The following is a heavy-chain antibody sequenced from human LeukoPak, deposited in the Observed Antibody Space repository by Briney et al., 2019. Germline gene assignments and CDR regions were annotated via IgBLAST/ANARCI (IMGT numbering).Heavy chain of an antibody. V-gene: IGHV1-3*01. CDR2: INAGNGNT. Sequence: ASVKVSCKASGYTFTSYAMHWVRQAPGQRVEWMGWINAGNGNTKYPQKFQGRVTITRDTSASTAYMELSSLRSEDTAVYYCARGDYGDYLAGYWGQGTLVTVSS. J-gene: IGHJ4*02. CDR1: GYTFTSYA. CDR3: ARGDYGDYLAGY. D-gene: IGHD4-17*01.